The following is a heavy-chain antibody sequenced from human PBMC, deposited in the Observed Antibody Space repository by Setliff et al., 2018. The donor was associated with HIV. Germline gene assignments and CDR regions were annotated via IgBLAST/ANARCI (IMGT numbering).Heavy chain of an antibody. V-gene: IGHV4-38-2*01. CDR1: GYSISSGYY. CDR3: ARVPHRVVGTTTLLYHFDY. D-gene: IGHD1-26*01. CDR2: IHHSETT. Sequence: PSETLSLTCAVSGYSISSGYYWAWIRQSPGKGLDWIGSIHHSETTYYNPSLKSRVTISVDTTTNQVSLQVNSVTAVDTAVYYCARVPHRVVGTTTLLYHFDYWGLGTLVTVS. J-gene: IGHJ4*02.